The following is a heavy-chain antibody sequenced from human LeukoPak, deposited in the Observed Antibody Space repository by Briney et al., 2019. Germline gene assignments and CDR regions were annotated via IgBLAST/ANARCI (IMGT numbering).Heavy chain of an antibody. Sequence: SETLSLTCTVSGGSISSGGYYWSWIRQHPGKGLEWIGYIYYSGSTYYNPSLKSRVAISVDTSKNQFSLKLRSVTAADTAVYYCARQRTNWFDPWGQGTLVTVSS. V-gene: IGHV4-31*03. D-gene: IGHD1-1*01. J-gene: IGHJ5*02. CDR3: ARQRTNWFDP. CDR1: GGSISSGGYY. CDR2: IYYSGST.